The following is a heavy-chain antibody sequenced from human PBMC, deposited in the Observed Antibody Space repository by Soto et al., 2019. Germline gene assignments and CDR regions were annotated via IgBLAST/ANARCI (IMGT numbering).Heavy chain of an antibody. V-gene: IGHV1-46*01. CDR3: ASRSRSDYYDSSGYYYYGMDV. J-gene: IGHJ6*02. Sequence: ASVKVSCKASGYTFTSYYMHWVQQAPGQGLEWMGKINPIVGSTNYAQKFQGRVTITADESTSTAYMELSSLRSEDTAVYYCASRSRSDYYDSSGYYYYGMDVWGQGTTVTVSS. D-gene: IGHD3-22*01. CDR1: GYTFTSYY. CDR2: INPIVGST.